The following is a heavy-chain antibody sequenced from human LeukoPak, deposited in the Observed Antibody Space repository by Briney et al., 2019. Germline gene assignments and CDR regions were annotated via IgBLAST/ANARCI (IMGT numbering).Heavy chain of an antibody. CDR3: AKEYYDILTGLYYGMDV. D-gene: IGHD3-9*01. V-gene: IGHV3-21*01. J-gene: IGHJ6*04. CDR2: ISSSSSYI. CDR1: GFTFSSYS. Sequence: PGGSLRLSCAASGFTFSSYSMNWVRQAPGKGLEWVSSISSSSSYIYYADSVKGRFTISRDNAKNSLYLQMNSLRAEDTAVYYCAKEYYDILTGLYYGMDVWGKGTTVTVSS.